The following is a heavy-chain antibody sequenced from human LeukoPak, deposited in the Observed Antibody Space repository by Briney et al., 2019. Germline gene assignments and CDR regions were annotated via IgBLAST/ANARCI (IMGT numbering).Heavy chain of an antibody. D-gene: IGHD6-19*01. Sequence: SETLSLTCAVYGGSFSGYYWNWIRLPPGKGLEWIGEIDHSGSTNYNPSLKSRVTISVDTSKNQFSLKLSSVTAADTAVYYCARDRGAVAGTRPDFDYWGQGTLVTVSS. CDR2: IDHSGST. CDR3: ARDRGAVAGTRPDFDY. V-gene: IGHV4-34*01. J-gene: IGHJ4*02. CDR1: GGSFSGYY.